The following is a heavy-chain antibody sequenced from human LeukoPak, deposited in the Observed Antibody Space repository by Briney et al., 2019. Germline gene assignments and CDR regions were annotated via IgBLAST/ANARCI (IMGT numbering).Heavy chain of an antibody. Sequence: KPSETLSLTCTVSGGSISSYYWRWIRQPAGKGLEWIGRIYSSGSTNYNPSLKSRVTMSIDTSKNQFSLNLSSVTAADTAVYYCAKGGSSWYNWFDPWGQGTLVTVSS. V-gene: IGHV4-4*07. CDR3: AKGGSSWYNWFDP. J-gene: IGHJ5*02. D-gene: IGHD6-13*01. CDR2: IYSSGST. CDR1: GGSISSYY.